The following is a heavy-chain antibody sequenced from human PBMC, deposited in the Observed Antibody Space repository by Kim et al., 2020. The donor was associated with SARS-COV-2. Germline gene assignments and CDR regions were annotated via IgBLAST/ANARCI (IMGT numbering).Heavy chain of an antibody. D-gene: IGHD5-18*01. J-gene: IGHJ4*02. CDR2: IYHSGST. Sequence: SETLSLTCTVSGYSISSGYYWGWIRQPPGKGLEWIGSIYHSGSTYYNPSLKSRVTISVDTSKNQFSLKLSSVTAADTAVYYCARGPLRPGTAMGRPFDYWGQGTLVTVSS. CDR3: ARGPLRPGTAMGRPFDY. V-gene: IGHV4-38-2*02. CDR1: GYSISSGYY.